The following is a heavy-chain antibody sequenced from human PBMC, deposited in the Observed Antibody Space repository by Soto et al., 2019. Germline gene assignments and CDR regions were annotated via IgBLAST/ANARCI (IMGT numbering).Heavy chain of an antibody. J-gene: IGHJ4*02. Sequence: GGSLRLSCVASGFTFDTYALNWVRQAPGKGLEWVSAIGSSGSTYYADSVKGRFTISRDTPKKTLYLQMNSLRVEDTAKYYCAKGFRSLEWYSLAPFDYWGQGALVTVS. CDR1: GFTFDTYA. CDR2: IGSSGST. CDR3: AKGFRSLEWYSLAPFDY. V-gene: IGHV3-23*01. D-gene: IGHD3-3*01.